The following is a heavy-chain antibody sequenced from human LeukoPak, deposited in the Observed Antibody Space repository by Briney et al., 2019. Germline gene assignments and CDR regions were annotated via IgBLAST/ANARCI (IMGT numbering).Heavy chain of an antibody. V-gene: IGHV3-23*01. J-gene: IGHJ4*02. CDR3: AKDIPPDYYDDELVFDY. CDR1: GFTFSSYA. CDR2: ISWNSGSI. D-gene: IGHD3-22*01. Sequence: AGGSLRLSCAASGFTFSSYAMSWVRQAPGKGLEWVSGISWNSGSIGYADSVKGRFTISRDNSKNTLYLQMNSLRAEDTAVYYCAKDIPPDYYDDELVFDYWGQGTLVTVSS.